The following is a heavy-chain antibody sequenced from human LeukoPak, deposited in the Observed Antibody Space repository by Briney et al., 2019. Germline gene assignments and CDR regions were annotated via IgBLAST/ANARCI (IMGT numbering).Heavy chain of an antibody. V-gene: IGHV3-48*03. CDR1: GFTFSSYE. J-gene: IGHJ4*02. CDR3: ARKRSGYWFDY. CDR2: ISSSANTI. Sequence: GTLRLSCAASGFTFSSYEMNWVRQAPGKGLEWVSYISSSANTIYYADSVKGRLTISRDNAKNSLSLQMNSPRAEDTAVYYCARKRSGYWFDYWGQGTLVTVSS. D-gene: IGHD3-3*01.